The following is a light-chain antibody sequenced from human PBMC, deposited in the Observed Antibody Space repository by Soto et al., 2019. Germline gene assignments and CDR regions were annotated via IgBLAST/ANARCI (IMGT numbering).Light chain of an antibody. CDR3: QQYHNWPPLT. CDR2: GAS. Sequence: EIVLTQSPGTLSLSPGERATLSCRASQSVSNYLAWYQQKPGQAPRLLIYGASTRATGIPARFSGGGSETDFTLTISSLQSEDFAVYYCQQYHNWPPLTFGGGTKVEIK. J-gene: IGKJ4*01. V-gene: IGKV3-15*01. CDR1: QSVSNY.